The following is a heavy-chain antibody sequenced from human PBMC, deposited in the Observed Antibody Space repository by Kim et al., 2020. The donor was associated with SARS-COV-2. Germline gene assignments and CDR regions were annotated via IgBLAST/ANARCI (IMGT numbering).Heavy chain of an antibody. D-gene: IGHD1-26*01. Sequence: SETLSLTCTVSGGSISSYYWSWIRQPAGKGLEWIGRFYTSGSTKYNPSLKSRVTMSVDTSKNQFSLKLSSVTAADTAVYYCATDRSGSYDYYYFGMDVWGQGTTVTVSS. CDR3: ATDRSGSYDYYYFGMDV. J-gene: IGHJ6*02. V-gene: IGHV4-4*07. CDR2: FYTSGST. CDR1: GGSISSYY.